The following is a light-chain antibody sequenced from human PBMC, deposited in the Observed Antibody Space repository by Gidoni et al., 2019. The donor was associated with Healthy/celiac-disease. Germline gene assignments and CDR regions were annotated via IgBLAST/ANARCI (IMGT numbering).Light chain of an antibody. CDR1: QRVLYSSNNKNY. CDR2: WAS. J-gene: IGKJ2*01. CDR3: QQSYSTPFT. Sequence: DIVMTQSTDSLAVSLGERATINCKSSQRVLYSSNNKNYLAWYQQKPGQPPKLLIYWASTRESGVPDRFRGSGSGTDFTLTISSLQAEDVAVYYCQQSYSTPFTFGQGTKLEIK. V-gene: IGKV4-1*01.